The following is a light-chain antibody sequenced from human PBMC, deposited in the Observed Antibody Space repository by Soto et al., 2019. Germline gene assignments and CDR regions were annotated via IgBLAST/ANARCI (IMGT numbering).Light chain of an antibody. CDR2: EVS. V-gene: IGLV2-14*01. J-gene: IGLJ3*02. CDR3: SSYTSSSTWG. CDR1: SSDVGAYNY. Sequence: QSALTQPASVSGSPGQSITISCTGTSSDVGAYNYVSWYQQHPGKAPKLMIYEVSNRPSGVSDRFSGSRSGNTASLTISGLQAEDESDYYCSSYTSSSTWGFGGGTKLTDL.